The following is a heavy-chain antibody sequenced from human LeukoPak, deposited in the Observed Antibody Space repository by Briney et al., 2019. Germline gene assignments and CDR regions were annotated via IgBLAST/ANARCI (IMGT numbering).Heavy chain of an antibody. Sequence: ASVKVSCKASGYTFTSYYMHWVRQAPGQGLEWMGIINPSGGSTSYAQKFQGRVTMTRDTSTSTVYMELSSLRSEDTAVYYCARDHYYDSSGYPGHQYYYYMGVWGKGTTVTVSS. V-gene: IGHV1-46*01. CDR3: ARDHYYDSSGYPGHQYYYYMGV. J-gene: IGHJ6*03. CDR1: GYTFTSYY. D-gene: IGHD3-22*01. CDR2: INPSGGST.